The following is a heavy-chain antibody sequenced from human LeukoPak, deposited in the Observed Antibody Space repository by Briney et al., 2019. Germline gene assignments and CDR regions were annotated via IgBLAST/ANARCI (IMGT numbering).Heavy chain of an antibody. CDR3: ARLIVGATYFDY. CDR2: ISSSGSTI. J-gene: IGHJ4*02. Sequence: PGGSLRLSCAASGFTFSSYEMNWVRQAPGKGLEGVSYISSSGSTIYYADSVKGRFTISRDNAKNSLYLQMNSLRAEDTAVYYCARLIVGATYFDYWGRGTLVTVSS. V-gene: IGHV3-48*03. CDR1: GFTFSSYE. D-gene: IGHD1-26*01.